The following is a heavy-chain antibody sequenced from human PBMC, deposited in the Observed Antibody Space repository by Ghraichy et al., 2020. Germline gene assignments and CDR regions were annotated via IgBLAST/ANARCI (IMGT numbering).Heavy chain of an antibody. D-gene: IGHD3-10*01. J-gene: IGHJ6*03. CDR3: ATPHPMVRPPYYYYYYMDV. Sequence: ASVKVSCKVSGYTLTELSMHWVRQAPGKGLEWMGGFDPEDGETIYAQKFQGRVTMTEDTSTDTAYMELSSLRSEDTAVYYCATPHPMVRPPYYYYYYMDVWGKGTTVTVSS. CDR2: FDPEDGET. CDR1: GYTLTELS. V-gene: IGHV1-24*01.